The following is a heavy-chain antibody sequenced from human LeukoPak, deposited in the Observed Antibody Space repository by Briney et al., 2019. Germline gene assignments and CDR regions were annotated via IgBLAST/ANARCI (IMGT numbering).Heavy chain of an antibody. CDR3: ARSSQLLRTTVTTSLVY. Sequence: ASVKVSCKASGYTFTSYYMHWVRQAPGQGLEWMGIINPSGGSTSYAQKFQGRVTMTRDMSTSTVYMELSSLRSEDTAVYYCARSSQLLRTTVTTSLVYWGQGTLVTVSS. CDR2: INPSGGST. CDR1: GYTFTSYY. V-gene: IGHV1-46*01. D-gene: IGHD4-17*01. J-gene: IGHJ4*02.